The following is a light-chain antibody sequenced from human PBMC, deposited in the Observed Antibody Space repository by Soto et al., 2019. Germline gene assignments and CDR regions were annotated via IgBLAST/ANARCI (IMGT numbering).Light chain of an antibody. CDR3: QHYNSYSEA. J-gene: IGKJ1*01. Sequence: DIQMTQTPSTLSGSVGDRVTITCRASQTISSWLAWYQQKPGKAPKLLIYKASTLKSGVPSRLSGSGSGTEFTLTISSLQPDDFATYYCQHYNSYSEALGQGPKVHIK. V-gene: IGKV1-5*03. CDR1: QTISSW. CDR2: KAS.